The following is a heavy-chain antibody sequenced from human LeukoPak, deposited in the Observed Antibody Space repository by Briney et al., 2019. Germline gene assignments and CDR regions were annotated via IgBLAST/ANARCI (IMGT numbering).Heavy chain of an antibody. Sequence: PGGSLRLSCAASGFTFSSYAMHWVRQAPGKGLEWVAVISYDGSNKYCADSVKGRFTISRDNSKNTLYLQMNSLKTEDTAVYYCTTVRGSQLQYFQHWGQGTLVTVSS. CDR2: ISYDGSNK. J-gene: IGHJ1*01. CDR3: TTVRGSQLQYFQH. CDR1: GFTFSSYA. D-gene: IGHD4-11*01. V-gene: IGHV3-30-3*01.